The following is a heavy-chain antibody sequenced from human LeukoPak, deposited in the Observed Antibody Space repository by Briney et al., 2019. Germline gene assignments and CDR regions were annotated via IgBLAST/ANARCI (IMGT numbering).Heavy chain of an antibody. CDR2: ISAYNGNT. CDR3: ARGSYYDSSGLNPFAY. V-gene: IGHV1-18*01. CDR1: GYTFTSYG. D-gene: IGHD3-22*01. J-gene: IGHJ4*02. Sequence: ASVKVSCKASGYTFTSYGISWVRQAPGQGLEWMGWISAYNGNTNYAQKLQGRVTMTTDTSTSTAYMELRSLRSDDTAVYYCARGSYYDSSGLNPFAYWGQGTLVTVYS.